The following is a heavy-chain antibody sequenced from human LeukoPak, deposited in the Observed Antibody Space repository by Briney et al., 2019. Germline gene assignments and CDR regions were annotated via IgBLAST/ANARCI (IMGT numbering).Heavy chain of an antibody. CDR2: IYYTGST. V-gene: IGHV4-59*01. J-gene: IGHJ2*01. CDR1: GGSISSYF. Sequence: SETLSLTCTVSGGSISSYFWSWIRQPPGKGLEWIGYIYYTGSTNHNPSLESRVTISVDTSKNQFSLKLSSVTAADTAVYYCARARPGGLMDYWYFDLWGRGTLVTVSS. CDR3: ARARPGGLMDYWYFDL. D-gene: IGHD3-16*01.